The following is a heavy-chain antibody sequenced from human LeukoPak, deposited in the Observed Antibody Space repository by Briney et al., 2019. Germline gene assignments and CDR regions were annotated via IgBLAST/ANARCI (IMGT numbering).Heavy chain of an antibody. J-gene: IGHJ4*02. CDR2: IYSGGST. CDR1: GFTLSSNY. CDR3: AREGVSTVTSILVVISFDY. V-gene: IGHV3-53*01. Sequence: GGSLRLSCAASGFTLSSNYMRWVRPARGKGLEWVSVIYSGGSTYYADYVKGRFTIARVNAKNALYLQMNSLRPEDTAIYYWAREGVSTVTSILVVISFDYWGQGALVTVSA. D-gene: IGHD3-22*01.